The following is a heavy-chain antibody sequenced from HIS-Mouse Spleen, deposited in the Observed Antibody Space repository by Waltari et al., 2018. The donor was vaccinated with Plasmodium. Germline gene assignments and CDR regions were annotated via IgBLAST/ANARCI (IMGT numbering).Heavy chain of an antibody. J-gene: IGHJ4*02. V-gene: IGHV3-30*04. CDR2: ISYDGSKK. CDR3: ALSGH. Sequence: QVQLVESGGGVVQPGRSLRLSCAASGFTFSGYAMHWVRQAPGKGLEWVAVISYDGSKKYYADSVKGRFTISRDNSKNTLYLQMNSLRAEDTAVYYCALSGHWGQGTLVTVSS. CDR1: GFTFSGYA. D-gene: IGHD3-10*01.